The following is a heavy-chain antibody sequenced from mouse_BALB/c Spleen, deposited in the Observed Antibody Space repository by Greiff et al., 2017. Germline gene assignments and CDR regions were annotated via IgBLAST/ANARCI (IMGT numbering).Heavy chain of an antibody. J-gene: IGHJ4*01. CDR2: ISYSGST. V-gene: IGHV3-2*02. D-gene: IGHD1-1*01. Sequence: EVQLVESGPGLVKPSQSLSLTCTVTGYSITSDYAWNWIRQFPGNKLEWMGYISYSGSTSYNPSLKSRISITRDTSKNQFFLQLNSVTTEDTATYYCARGYYGSSYAMDYWGQGTSVTVSS. CDR3: ARGYYGSSYAMDY. CDR1: GYSITSDYA.